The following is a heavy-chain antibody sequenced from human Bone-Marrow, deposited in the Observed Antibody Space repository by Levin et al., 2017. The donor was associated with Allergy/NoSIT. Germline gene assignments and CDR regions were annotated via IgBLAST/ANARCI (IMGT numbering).Heavy chain of an antibody. CDR2: INHSGST. CDR1: GGSFSGYY. J-gene: IGHJ4*02. V-gene: IGHV4-34*01. CDR3: ASTLDCSSTSCLDKYFDY. D-gene: IGHD2-2*01. Sequence: SSETLSLTCAVYGGSFSGYYWSWIRQPPGKGLEWIGEINHSGSTNYNPSLKSRVTISVDTSKNQFSLKLSSVTAADTAVYYCASTLDCSSTSCLDKYFDYWGQGTLVTVSS.